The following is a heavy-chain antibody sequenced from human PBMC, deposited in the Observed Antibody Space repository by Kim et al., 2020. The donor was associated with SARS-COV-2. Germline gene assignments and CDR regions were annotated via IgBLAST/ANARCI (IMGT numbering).Heavy chain of an antibody. CDR3: ARRVVAGIGGFFDY. CDR2: INHSGST. Sequence: SETLSLTCAVYGGSFSGYYWSWIRQPPGKGLEWIGEINHSGSTNYNPSLKSRVTISVDTSKNQFSLKLSSVTAADTAVYYCARRVVAGIGGFFDYWGQGT. J-gene: IGHJ4*02. V-gene: IGHV4-34*01. CDR1: GGSFSGYY. D-gene: IGHD6-19*01.